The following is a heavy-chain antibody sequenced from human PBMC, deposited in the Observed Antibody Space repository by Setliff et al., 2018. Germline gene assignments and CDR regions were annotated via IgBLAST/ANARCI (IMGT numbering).Heavy chain of an antibody. CDR2: IYPGDSDT. V-gene: IGHV5-51*01. CDR1: GYSFTSYW. CDR3: ARQAIFGSDAFDI. J-gene: IGHJ3*02. D-gene: IGHD3-3*01. Sequence: GESLKISCKGSGYSFTSYWIGWVRQMPGKGLEWMGIIYPGDSDTRYSPSFQGQVTISADKSISTAYLQWSSPKASDTAMHYCARQAIFGSDAFDIWGQGTMVTVSS.